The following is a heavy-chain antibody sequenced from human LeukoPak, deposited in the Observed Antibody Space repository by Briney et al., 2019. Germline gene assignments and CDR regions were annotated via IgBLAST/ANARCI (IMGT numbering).Heavy chain of an antibody. J-gene: IGHJ4*02. CDR2: ISDYNGHT. D-gene: IGHD6-19*01. Sequence: ASVKVSCKASGYTFTSYGISWVRQAPGQGLEWMGWISDYNGHTKDAQKFQGRATTTSDTSTSTAYMELRSLRSDDTAVYYCARVPDSRGWQYFFDYWGQGTLVTVSS. CDR1: GYTFTSYG. CDR3: ARVPDSRGWQYFFDY. V-gene: IGHV1-18*01.